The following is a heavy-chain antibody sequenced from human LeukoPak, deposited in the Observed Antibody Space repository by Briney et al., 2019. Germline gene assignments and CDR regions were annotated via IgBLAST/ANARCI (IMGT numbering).Heavy chain of an antibody. CDR1: GFTFSSYA. V-gene: IGHV3-30-3*01. J-gene: IGHJ6*04. D-gene: IGHD3-3*02. CDR3: AKDPHFKGHGILDV. Sequence: PGRSLRLSCAASGFTFSSYAMHWVRQAPGKGLEWVAVISYDGSNKYYADSVKGRFTISRDNSKNTLYLQMNSLRAEDTAVYYCAKDPHFKGHGILDVWGKGTTVTVSS. CDR2: ISYDGSNK.